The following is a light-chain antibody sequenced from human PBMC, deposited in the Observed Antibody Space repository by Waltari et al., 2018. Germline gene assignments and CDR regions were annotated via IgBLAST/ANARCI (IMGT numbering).Light chain of an antibody. Sequence: QTVVTQEPSLTVSPGGAVTLTCASSAGAVTSGNYPNWIQQKPGQVPRSLIHLTTNRHSWTPARFSGSLLGGKAALTLSGVQPEDEAEYYCLLYDGSDQVFGGGTKLTVL. J-gene: IGLJ3*02. CDR3: LLYDGSDQV. V-gene: IGLV7-43*01. CDR2: LTT. CDR1: AGAVTSGNY.